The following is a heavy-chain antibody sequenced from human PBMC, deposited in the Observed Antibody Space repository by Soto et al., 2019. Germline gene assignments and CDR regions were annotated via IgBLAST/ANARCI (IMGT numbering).Heavy chain of an antibody. CDR2: ISAYNGNT. CDR3: ARGPRRIGWPDY. CDR1: GYTFSNYG. V-gene: IGHV1-18*01. Sequence: GASVKVSCKGSGYTFSNYGINLVRQAPGQGLEWMGWISAYNGNTNYAQKLQGRVTMTTDTSTSTAYMELRSLRSDDTAVYYCARGPRRIGWPDYWGQGTLVTVSS. D-gene: IGHD6-19*01. J-gene: IGHJ4*02.